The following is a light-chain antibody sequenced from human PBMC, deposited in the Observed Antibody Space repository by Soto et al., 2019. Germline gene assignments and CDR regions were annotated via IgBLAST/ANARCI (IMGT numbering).Light chain of an antibody. J-gene: IGKJ2*01. CDR2: AAS. CDR3: QQSYSTPYT. Sequence: DIQMTQSPSSLSASVGDRVTITCRASQSISSYLNWYQQKPGQAPKLLIYAASSLQSGFPSRFSGSGSWTDFTLTISSLQPEDCATYYCQQSYSTPYTFGQGTKLDIK. CDR1: QSISSY. V-gene: IGKV1-39*01.